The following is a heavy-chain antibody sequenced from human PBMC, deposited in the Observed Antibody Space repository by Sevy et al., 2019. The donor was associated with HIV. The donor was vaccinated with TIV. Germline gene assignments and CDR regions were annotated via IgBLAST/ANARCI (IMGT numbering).Heavy chain of an antibody. D-gene: IGHD2-8*01. CDR3: ARDFGYASDY. CDR2: INGNSDAI. V-gene: IGHV3-48*02. J-gene: IGHJ4*02. CDR1: GFTFSTYS. Sequence: GGSLRLSCAASGFTFSTYSMNWVRQAPGKGLEWFSYINGNSDAIYYADSVRGRFTISRDNAQNSLYLQMNSLRDEDTAVYYCARDFGYASDYWGQGTLVTVSS.